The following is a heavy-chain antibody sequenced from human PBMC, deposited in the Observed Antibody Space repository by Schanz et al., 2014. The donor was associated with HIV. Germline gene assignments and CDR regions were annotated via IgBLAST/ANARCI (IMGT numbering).Heavy chain of an antibody. CDR3: ARNRYNLLPFDF. Sequence: QVQLVQSGAEVKKPGASVSVSCKASGYTFTDYNIHWVRQAPGQGLQWMGWVKPNDGGTYYPQKFKGRVAMTRDTSITTASMELSRLRSDDTAIYFCARNRYNLLPFDFWGQGTLVTVSS. J-gene: IGHJ4*02. CDR1: GYTFTDYN. V-gene: IGHV1-2*02. CDR2: VKPNDGGT. D-gene: IGHD2-2*01.